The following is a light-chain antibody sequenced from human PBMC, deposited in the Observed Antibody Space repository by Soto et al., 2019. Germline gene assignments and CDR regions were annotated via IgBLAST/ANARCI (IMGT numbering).Light chain of an antibody. CDR1: QSLLHSNGYNY. V-gene: IGKV2-28*01. CDR3: MQALQTPWT. CDR2: LGS. Sequence: DIVMTQSPLSLPVTPGEPASISCRSSQSLLHSNGYNYLDWYLQKPGQSPQLLIYLGSNRASGVPDRFSGSGSGTAFTLKIITVEVEDVGVYYCMQALQTPWTFGQGTKVDIK. J-gene: IGKJ1*01.